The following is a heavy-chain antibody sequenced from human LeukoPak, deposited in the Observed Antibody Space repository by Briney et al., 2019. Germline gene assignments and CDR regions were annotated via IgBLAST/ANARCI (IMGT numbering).Heavy chain of an antibody. J-gene: IGHJ4*02. CDR2: IYYSGST. CDR3: ARDRAVAGIDY. D-gene: IGHD6-19*01. V-gene: IGHV4-59*01. CDR1: GGSISPYY. Sequence: SETLSLTCTVSGGSISPYYWSWIRQPPGKGLEWIGYIYYSGSTNYNPSLKSRVTISVDTSKNQFSLKLSSVTAADTAVYYCARDRAVAGIDYWGQGTLVTVSS.